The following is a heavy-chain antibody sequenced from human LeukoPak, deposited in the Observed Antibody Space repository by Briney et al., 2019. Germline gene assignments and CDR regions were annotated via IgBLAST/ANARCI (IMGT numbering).Heavy chain of an antibody. CDR3: AREKYYYDGDAFDI. Sequence: GGSLRLSCAASGFTVSSNYMSWVRQAPGKGLEWVSVIYSGGSTYYADSVKGRFTISRDNSKNTLYLQINSLRAEDTAVYYCAREKYYYDGDAFDIWGQGTMVTVSS. V-gene: IGHV3-66*01. CDR2: IYSGGST. CDR1: GFTVSSNY. J-gene: IGHJ3*02. D-gene: IGHD3-22*01.